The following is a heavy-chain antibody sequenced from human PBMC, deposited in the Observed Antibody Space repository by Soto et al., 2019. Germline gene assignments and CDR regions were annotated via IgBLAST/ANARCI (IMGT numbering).Heavy chain of an antibody. Sequence: QLQVQESGPGLVKPSETLSLTCSVSGGYISGSDYYWGWIRQSPGKGLEWIGSIYHTGETYYKSSLKSRVTISVDTSKNQFYLQLRSLTAADTAVYYCASKGYRIWGQGTPVAVSS. V-gene: IGHV4-39*01. D-gene: IGHD3-16*02. CDR2: IYHTGET. CDR3: ASKGYRI. CDR1: GGYISGSDYY. J-gene: IGHJ1*01.